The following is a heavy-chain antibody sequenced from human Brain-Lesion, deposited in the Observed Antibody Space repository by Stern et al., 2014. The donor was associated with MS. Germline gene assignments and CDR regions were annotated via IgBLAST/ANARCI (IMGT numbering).Heavy chain of an antibody. CDR3: ARHQLGYGYAYLRY. J-gene: IGHJ4*02. D-gene: IGHD5-18*01. V-gene: IGHV4-39*01. CDR2: VYYSGNT. CDR1: GDSLSSSTFY. Sequence: VQLVESGPGLVKPSDTLSLTCSVSGDSLSSSTFYWGWIRQPPGKGPEWIGSVYYSGNTYYHPSPKIRVPFSVDTSKNQFSLRLPSGTAADTAVYYCARHQLGYGYAYLRYWGQGTLVTVSS.